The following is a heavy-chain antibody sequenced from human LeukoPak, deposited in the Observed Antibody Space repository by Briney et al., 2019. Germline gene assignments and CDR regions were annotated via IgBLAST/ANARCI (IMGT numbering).Heavy chain of an antibody. D-gene: IGHD3-22*01. CDR2: ISSSSSTI. V-gene: IGHV3-48*01. Sequence: GGSLRLSCAASGFTFSSYWMNWARQAPGKGLEWVSYISSSSSTIYYADSVKGRFTISRDNAKNSLYLQMNSLRAEDTAVYYCARHSGYHSTMYLDYWGQGTLVTVSS. CDR3: ARHSGYHSTMYLDY. J-gene: IGHJ4*02. CDR1: GFTFSSYW.